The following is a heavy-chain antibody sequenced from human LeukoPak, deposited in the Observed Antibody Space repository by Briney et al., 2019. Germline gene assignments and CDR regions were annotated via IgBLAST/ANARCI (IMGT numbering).Heavy chain of an antibody. CDR3: ARDRIVVVTAIGLYYYYGMDV. D-gene: IGHD2-21*02. CDR1: GFTFSDYY. Sequence: GGSLRLSCAASGFTFSDYYMSWIRQAPGKGLEWVSYISSSGSTIYYADSVKGRFTISRDNAKNSLYLQMNSLRAGDTAVYYCARDRIVVVTAIGLYYYYGMDVWGQGTTVTVSS. J-gene: IGHJ6*02. CDR2: ISSSGSTI. V-gene: IGHV3-11*01.